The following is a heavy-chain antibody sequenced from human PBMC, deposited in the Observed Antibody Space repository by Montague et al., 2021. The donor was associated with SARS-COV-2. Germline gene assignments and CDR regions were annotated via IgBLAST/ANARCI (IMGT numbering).Heavy chain of an antibody. CDR3: VRDQGRSNWNYPDY. Sequence: SETLSLTCTVSGGSISGYYWSWFRQSPGKGLEWIGRIYNSGSTSYNPSLKSRVTMSVDTSKNQFSLKLSSVTAADTAAYYCVRDQGRSNWNYPDYWGQGTLVTVSS. D-gene: IGHD1-7*01. V-gene: IGHV4-4*07. CDR2: IYNSGST. CDR1: GGSISGYY. J-gene: IGHJ4*02.